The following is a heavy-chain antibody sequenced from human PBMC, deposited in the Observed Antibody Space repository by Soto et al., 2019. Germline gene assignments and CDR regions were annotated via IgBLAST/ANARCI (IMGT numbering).Heavy chain of an antibody. V-gene: IGHV4-61*01. CDR1: GGSISSGCDY. D-gene: IGHD3-9*01. CDR2: IYYSGNT. CDR3: GGGQITIFSFDY. J-gene: IGHJ4*02. Sequence: PSETLSLTCTVSGGSISSGCDYWSWLRQHPGKGLEWIGYIYYSGNTYYNPSLKSRVTISLDTSKKQFSLKLNSVTAADTAVYYCGGGQITIFSFDYWGQGALVTVSS.